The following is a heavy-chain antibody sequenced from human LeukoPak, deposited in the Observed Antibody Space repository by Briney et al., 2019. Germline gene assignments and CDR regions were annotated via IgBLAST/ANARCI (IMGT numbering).Heavy chain of an antibody. V-gene: IGHV1-18*01. CDR2: ISAYNGNT. CDR3: AREYCSSTSCYPTWDY. J-gene: IGHJ4*02. CDR1: GGTFSSYA. D-gene: IGHD2-2*01. Sequence: ASVKVSCKASGGTFSSYAISWVRQAPGQGLEWMGWISAYNGNTNYAQKLQGRVTMTTDTSTSTAYMELRSLRSDDTAVYYCAREYCSSTSCYPTWDYWGQGTLVTVSS.